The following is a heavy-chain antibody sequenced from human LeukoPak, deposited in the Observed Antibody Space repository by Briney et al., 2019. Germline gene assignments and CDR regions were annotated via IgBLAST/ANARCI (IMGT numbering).Heavy chain of an antibody. V-gene: IGHV1-18*01. CDR2: ISGSSGKT. CDR3: ARNAGSYFEFAP. D-gene: IGHD1-26*01. Sequence: ASVKVSCKTSGYTFSTYGLSWVRQAPGQGLEWMGWISGSSGKTHYAQKFQDGVTLTTDTSSTTAFMELRSLRSDDTAMYYCARNAGSYFEFAPWGQGTLVTVSS. CDR1: GYTFSTYG. J-gene: IGHJ5*02.